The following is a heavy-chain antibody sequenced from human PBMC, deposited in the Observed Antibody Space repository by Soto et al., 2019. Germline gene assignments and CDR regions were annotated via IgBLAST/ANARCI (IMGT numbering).Heavy chain of an antibody. V-gene: IGHV4-34*01. CDR2: INHSGST. D-gene: IGHD6-13*01. Sequence: PLETLSLTCAVYGGSFSGYYWSWIRQPPGKGLEWIGEINHSGSTNYNPSLKRRVTISVDASNDQLSLKLSSVTGADTAGCYCARSRYSSSWWGCEYDYCMVVSGQGPTVAVS. J-gene: IGHJ6*02. CDR1: GGSFSGYY. CDR3: ARSRYSSSWWGCEYDYCMVV.